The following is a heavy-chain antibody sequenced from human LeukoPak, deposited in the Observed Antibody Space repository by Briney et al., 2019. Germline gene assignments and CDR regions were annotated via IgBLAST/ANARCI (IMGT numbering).Heavy chain of an antibody. CDR1: GFTFSPHY. J-gene: IGHJ4*02. CDR3: GDLGSAGTDH. V-gene: IGHV3-72*01. CDR2: IRNKANGYTT. Sequence: GGSLRLSCATSGFTFSPHYMDWVRQSPGQGLEWVGLIRNKANGYTTVYAASVKGRFTISRDDTKNSVYLQMDSLKTEDTAVYYCGDLGSAGTDHWGQGTLVTVSS. D-gene: IGHD3-10*01.